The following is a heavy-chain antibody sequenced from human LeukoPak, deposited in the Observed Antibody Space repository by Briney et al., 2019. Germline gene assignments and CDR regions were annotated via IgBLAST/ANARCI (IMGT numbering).Heavy chain of an antibody. V-gene: IGHV1-69*04. CDR1: GGTFSSYA. J-gene: IGHJ4*02. Sequence: SVKVSCKASGGTFSSYAISWVRQAPGQGLEWMGRIIPILGIANYAQKFQGRVTITADKSTSTAYMELSSLRSEDTAVYYCAREIYGYYDILTGHHYFDHWGQGTLVTVSS. CDR2: IIPILGIA. D-gene: IGHD3-9*01. CDR3: AREIYGYYDILTGHHYFDH.